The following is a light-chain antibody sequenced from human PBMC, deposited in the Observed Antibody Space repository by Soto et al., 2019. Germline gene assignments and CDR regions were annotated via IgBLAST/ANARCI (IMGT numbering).Light chain of an antibody. CDR1: QSISNC. V-gene: IGKV1-5*01. CDR2: HAS. J-gene: IGKJ1*01. CDR3: QQYETFSGT. Sequence: DIQMTQSPSTLPASVGDRVTITCRASQSISNCLAWYQQKPGTAPKVLIYHASNLQSGVPSRFSGSGSGTEFTLTISSLQPDDFATYYCQQYETFSGTFGQGTKVDIK.